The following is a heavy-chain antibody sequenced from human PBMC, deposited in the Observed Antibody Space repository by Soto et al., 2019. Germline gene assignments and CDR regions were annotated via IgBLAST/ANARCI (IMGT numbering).Heavy chain of an antibody. D-gene: IGHD1-26*01. CDR1: GGSISSKSYS. V-gene: IGHV4-39*07. J-gene: IGHJ4*02. CDR2: FYYSENT. CDR3: ARTPLL. Sequence: SETLSLTCSVSGGSISSKSYSWGWIRQPPGKGLEWIGTFYYSENTYYNPSLKSRVTISVDTSKNQFSLKLSSVTAADTAVYYCARTPLLWGQGTLVTVSS.